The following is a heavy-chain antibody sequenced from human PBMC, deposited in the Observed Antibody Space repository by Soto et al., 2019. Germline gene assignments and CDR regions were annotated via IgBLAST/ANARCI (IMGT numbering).Heavy chain of an antibody. D-gene: IGHD2-2*01. CDR3: AKVPGYCSSTSRYWGFDY. CDR2: ISGSGGST. J-gene: IGHJ4*02. V-gene: IGHV3-23*01. CDR1: GFTFSSYA. Sequence: EVQLLESGGGLVQPGGSLRLSCAASGFTFSSYAMSWVRQAPGKGLEWVSAISGSGGSTYYADSVKGRFTISRDNSKNTLYLQMNSLRAEDTAVYYCAKVPGYCSSTSRYWGFDYWGQGTLVTVSS.